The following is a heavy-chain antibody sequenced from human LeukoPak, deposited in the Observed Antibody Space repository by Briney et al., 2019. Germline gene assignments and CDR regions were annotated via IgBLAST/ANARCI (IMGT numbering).Heavy chain of an antibody. CDR3: ATCLRYFDWLQVAYFDC. V-gene: IGHV1-69*06. CDR1: GGTFISSA. J-gene: IGHJ4*02. D-gene: IGHD3-9*01. CDR2: IIPIFGTA. Sequence: ASVKVSCKASGGTFISSAISWVRHAPGQGLEWMGGIIPIFGTANYAQKFQGRVTITADKSTSTAYMELSSLRSEDTAVYYCATCLRYFDWLQVAYFDCWGQGTLVTVSS.